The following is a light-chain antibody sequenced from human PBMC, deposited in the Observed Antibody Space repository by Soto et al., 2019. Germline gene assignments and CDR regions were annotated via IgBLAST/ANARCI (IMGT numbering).Light chain of an antibody. V-gene: IGKV3-15*01. J-gene: IGKJ1*01. CDR1: QSIRSN. CDR3: QHYNNWPPWT. Sequence: ETVMTQSPATLSVSPGERATLSCRASQSIRSNLAWYQQKPGQAPRLLIYAASTRATGIPARFSGSGSGTEFTLTISSLQSEDFAVYYCQHYNNWPPWTFGQGTKVDI. CDR2: AAS.